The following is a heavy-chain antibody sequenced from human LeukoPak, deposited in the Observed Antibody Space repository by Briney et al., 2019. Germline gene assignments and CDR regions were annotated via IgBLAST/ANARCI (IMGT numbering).Heavy chain of an antibody. CDR3: ARLLGTSTTYDY. J-gene: IGHJ4*02. CDR2: INPDGSHR. D-gene: IGHD1-1*01. CDR1: GFTFSTHW. V-gene: IGHV3-7*01. Sequence: GGSLRLSCEASGFTFSTHWMSWVRQAPRKGLEWVASINPDGSHRYYLDSVMGRFTISRDDTKTSLYLQMYSLGAEDTAVYYCARLLGTSTTYDYWGQGNLVTVSS.